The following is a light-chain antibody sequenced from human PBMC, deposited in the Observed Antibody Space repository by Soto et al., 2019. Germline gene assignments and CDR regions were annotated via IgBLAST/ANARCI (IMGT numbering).Light chain of an antibody. CDR3: QHQT. V-gene: IGKV3-15*01. CDR1: QSVSSN. Sequence: ETVMTQSPATLSVSPGEGATLSCRASQSVSSNLVWYQHRPGQAPRLLIYGASTRATDIPARFSGSGSGTEFTLTISSLQSEDFAVYYCQHQTFGQGTKVDIK. CDR2: GAS. J-gene: IGKJ1*01.